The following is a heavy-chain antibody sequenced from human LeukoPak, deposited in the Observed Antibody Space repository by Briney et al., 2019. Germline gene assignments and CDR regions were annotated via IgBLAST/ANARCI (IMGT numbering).Heavy chain of an antibody. D-gene: IGHD3-3*01. J-gene: IGHJ4*02. Sequence: PGGSLRLSCAASGFTFDDYAMHWVRRAPGKGLEWVSGISWNSGSIGYADSVKGRFTISSDNSKNTLYLQMNSLRAEDTAVYYCANHGDFWSGYSPSVGKGLSPYYFDYWGQGTLVTVSS. CDR3: ANHGDFWSGYSPSVGKGLSPYYFDY. V-gene: IGHV3-9*01. CDR2: ISWNSGSI. CDR1: GFTFDDYA.